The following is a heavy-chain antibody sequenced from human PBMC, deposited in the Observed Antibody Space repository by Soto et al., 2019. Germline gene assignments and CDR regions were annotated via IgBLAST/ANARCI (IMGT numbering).Heavy chain of an antibody. Sequence: ASVKVSCKATGYTFTSYGIHWVRQAPGQRLEWMGWINAANGDTKYSPKFQGRVTITRDTSASTAYMELSSLRSEDTAVYYCVRRHVSATGIDWFDPWGQGTLVTSPQ. D-gene: IGHD6-13*01. CDR1: GYTFTSYG. CDR3: VRRHVSATGIDWFDP. V-gene: IGHV1-3*01. CDR2: INAANGDT. J-gene: IGHJ5*02.